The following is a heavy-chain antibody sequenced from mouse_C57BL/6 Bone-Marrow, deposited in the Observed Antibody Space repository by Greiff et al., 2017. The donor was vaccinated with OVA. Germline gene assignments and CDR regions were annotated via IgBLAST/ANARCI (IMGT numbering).Heavy chain of an antibody. Sequence: VQLQESGAELARPGASVKLSCKASGYTFTSYGISWVKQRTGQGLEWIGEIYPRSGNTYYNEKFKGKATLTADKSSSTAYMELRSLTSEDSAVYFCANYCGRIFFAYWGQGTLVTVSA. D-gene: IGHD1-1*01. CDR2: IYPRSGNT. V-gene: IGHV1-81*01. CDR1: GYTFTSYG. J-gene: IGHJ3*01. CDR3: ANYCGRIFFAY.